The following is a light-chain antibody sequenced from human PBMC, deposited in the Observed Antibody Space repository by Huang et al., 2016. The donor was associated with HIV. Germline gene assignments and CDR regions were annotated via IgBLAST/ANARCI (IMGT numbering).Light chain of an antibody. CDR3: QQLNSYPRT. CDR1: QGINSY. Sequence: IQLTQSPSSLSASVGDRVTITCRASQGINSYLAWYQQKSGKAPKLLIYTASTWQSGVPSRFSGSRSGTDFTLTISSLQPEDFATYYCQQLNSYPRTFGQGTKVEVK. V-gene: IGKV1-9*01. CDR2: TAS. J-gene: IGKJ1*01.